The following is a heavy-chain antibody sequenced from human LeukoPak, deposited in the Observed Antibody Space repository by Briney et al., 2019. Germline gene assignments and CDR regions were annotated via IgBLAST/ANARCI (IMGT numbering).Heavy chain of an antibody. Sequence: GGSLRLSCAASGFTFSSYGMHWVRQAPGKGLEWVAVIWYDGSNKYYADSVKGRFTISRDNSKDTVDLQMNSLRAEDTAVYYCARGTLGAWGWWGQGTLVTVSS. CDR3: ARGTLGAWGW. V-gene: IGHV3-33*01. CDR2: IWYDGSNK. D-gene: IGHD6-19*01. CDR1: GFTFSSYG. J-gene: IGHJ4*02.